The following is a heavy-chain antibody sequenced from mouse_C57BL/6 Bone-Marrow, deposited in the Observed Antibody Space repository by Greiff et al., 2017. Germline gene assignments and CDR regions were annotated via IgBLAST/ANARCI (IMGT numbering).Heavy chain of an antibody. CDR2: FRLKSDNYAT. V-gene: IGHV6-3*01. CDR3: TSPYYSNYFAY. D-gene: IGHD2-5*01. CDR1: GFTFSNYW. J-gene: IGHJ3*01. Sequence: EVKVEESGGGLVQPGGSMKLSCVASGFTFSNYWMNWVRQSPEKGLEWVAQFRLKSDNYATHYAESVQGRFTISRDDSKSSVYLQMNNLRAEDTGIYYGTSPYYSNYFAYWGQGTLVTVSA.